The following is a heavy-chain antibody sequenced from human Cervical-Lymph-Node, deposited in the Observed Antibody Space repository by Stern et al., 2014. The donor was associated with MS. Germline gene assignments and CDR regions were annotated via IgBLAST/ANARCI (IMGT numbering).Heavy chain of an antibody. J-gene: IGHJ6*02. CDR3: AERRDPRVGMDV. CDR2: IIPMFRRS. Sequence: VQLVESGSEVKKPGSSVKLSCKNSGDKFTGSVITWVRQAPGQGLEWVGGIIPMFRRSHYAQKYQGRVTITTDKTANMAYLEINNLTYEDTAVYYCAERRDPRVGMDVWGHGTTVTVSS. CDR1: GDKFTGSV. D-gene: IGHD2-21*02. V-gene: IGHV1-69*06.